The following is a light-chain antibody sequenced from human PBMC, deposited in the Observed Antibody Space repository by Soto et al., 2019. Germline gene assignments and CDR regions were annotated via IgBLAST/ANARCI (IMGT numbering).Light chain of an antibody. CDR2: EVT. V-gene: IGLV2-8*01. J-gene: IGLJ3*02. CDR3: SSYAGSNILV. CDR1: SSDVGGYNY. Sequence: QSALTQPHSASGSPGQSVTISCTGTSSDVGGYNYVSWYQQHPGKVPKLMIYEVTKRPSGVPDRFSGSKSGNTASLTVSGLQAEDEADYYCSSYAGSNILVFGGGTKVTVL.